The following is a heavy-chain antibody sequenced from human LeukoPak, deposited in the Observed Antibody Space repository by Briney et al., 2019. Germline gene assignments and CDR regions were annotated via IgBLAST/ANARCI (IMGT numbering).Heavy chain of an antibody. CDR3: AIVRYYGSGSYLPARN. CDR1: GGSFSVYY. V-gene: IGHV4-34*01. Sequence: PSETLSLTRAVYGGSFSVYYWRWTRQPPGKGLEWIVEINHSVSTNYSPSLKSRVTISVDTTKNQFSLKLSSVTAADTAVYYCAIVRYYGSGSYLPARNWGQGTLVTVSS. J-gene: IGHJ4*02. CDR2: INHSVST. D-gene: IGHD3-10*01.